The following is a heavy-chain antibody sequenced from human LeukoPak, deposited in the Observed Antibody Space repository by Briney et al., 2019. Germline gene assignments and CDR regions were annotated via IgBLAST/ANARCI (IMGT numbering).Heavy chain of an antibody. D-gene: IGHD3-3*01. Sequence: GASMKVSCKASGYTFTSYGISWVRQAPGQGLEWMGWISAYNGNTNYAQKLQGRVTMTTDTSTSTAYMELRSLRSDDTAVYYCARRTSGDFWSGRDYYYYYYMDVWGKGTTVTVSS. V-gene: IGHV1-18*01. J-gene: IGHJ6*03. CDR3: ARRTSGDFWSGRDYYYYYYMDV. CDR1: GYTFTSYG. CDR2: ISAYNGNT.